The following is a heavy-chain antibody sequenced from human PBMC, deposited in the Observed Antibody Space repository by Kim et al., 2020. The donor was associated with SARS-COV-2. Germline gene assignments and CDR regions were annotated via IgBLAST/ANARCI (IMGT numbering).Heavy chain of an antibody. CDR2: IGTAGDT. V-gene: IGHV3-13*01. CDR3: AIEVTLSYGMDV. CDR1: GFTFSSYD. Sequence: GGSLRLSCAASGFTFSSYDMHWVRQATGKGLEWVSAIGTAGDTYYPGSVKGRFTISRENAKNSLYLQMNSLRAGDTAVYYCAIEVTLSYGMDVWGQGTTVTVSS. D-gene: IGHD5-18*01. J-gene: IGHJ6*02.